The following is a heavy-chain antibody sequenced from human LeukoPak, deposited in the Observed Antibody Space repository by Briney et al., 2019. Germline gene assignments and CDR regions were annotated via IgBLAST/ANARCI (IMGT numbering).Heavy chain of an antibody. D-gene: IGHD6-13*01. CDR1: GGSISSYY. CDR3: ARDLAAAGTVDI. Sequence: SETLSLTCPVSGGSISSYYWSWIRQPPGKGLEWIGYISYSGSTNYNPSLKSRVTISVDTSKNQFSLKLSSVTAADTAVYYCARDLAAAGTVDIWGQGTMVTVSS. J-gene: IGHJ3*02. V-gene: IGHV4-59*01. CDR2: ISYSGST.